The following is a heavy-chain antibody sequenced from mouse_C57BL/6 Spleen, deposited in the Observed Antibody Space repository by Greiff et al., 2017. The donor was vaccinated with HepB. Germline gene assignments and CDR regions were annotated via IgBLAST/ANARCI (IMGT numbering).Heavy chain of an antibody. CDR1: GYTFTDYN. V-gene: IGHV1-18*01. D-gene: IGHD1-1*01. CDR2: INPNNGGT. J-gene: IGHJ1*03. Sequence: VQLKQSGPELVKPGASVKIPCKASGYTFTDYNMDWVKQSHGKSLEWIGDINPNNGGTIYNQKFKGKATLTVDKSSSTAYMELRSLTSEDTAVYYCARDYGSRVGWYFDVWGTGTTVTVSS. CDR3: ARDYGSRVGWYFDV.